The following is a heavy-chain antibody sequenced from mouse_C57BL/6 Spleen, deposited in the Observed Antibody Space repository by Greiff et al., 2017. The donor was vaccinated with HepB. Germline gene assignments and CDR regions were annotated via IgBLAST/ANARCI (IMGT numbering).Heavy chain of an antibody. J-gene: IGHJ2*01. CDR3: ARLDTFDY. Sequence: QVQLKESGPELVKPGASVKISCKASGYAFSSSWMNWVKQRPGKGLEWIGRIYPGDGDTNYNGKFKGQATLTADKSSSTAYMQLSSLTSEDSAVYVCARLDTFDYWGQGTTLTVSS. CDR1: GYAFSSSW. V-gene: IGHV1-82*01. CDR2: IYPGDGDT.